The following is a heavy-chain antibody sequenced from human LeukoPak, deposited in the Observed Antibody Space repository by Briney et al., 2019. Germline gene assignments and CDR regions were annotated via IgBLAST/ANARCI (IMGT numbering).Heavy chain of an antibody. CDR2: IYTGGNT. J-gene: IGHJ4*02. Sequence: GGSLRLSCAASGFTVDSNYLSWVRQAPGKGLEWVSTIYTGGNTYYAASVKGRFTISRDFSKNTVFLYMNSLRAEDTAMYYCARGDDSGYYDYFDYWGQGALVTVSS. D-gene: IGHD3-22*01. CDR3: ARGDDSGYYDYFDY. CDR1: GFTVDSNY. V-gene: IGHV3-53*01.